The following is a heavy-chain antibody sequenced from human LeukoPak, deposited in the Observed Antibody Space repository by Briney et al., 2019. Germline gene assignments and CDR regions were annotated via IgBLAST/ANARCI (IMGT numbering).Heavy chain of an antibody. CDR1: GGSFSGYY. J-gene: IGHJ4*02. CDR2: INHSGST. CDR3: ARRFGWDSFDY. V-gene: IGHV4-34*01. D-gene: IGHD3-16*01. Sequence: SETLSLTCAVYGGSFSGYYWSWIRQPPGRGLEWIGEINHSGSTNYNPSLKSRVTISVDTSKNQFSLRLNSVTAADTAVYYCARRFGWDSFDYWGQGTLVTVSS.